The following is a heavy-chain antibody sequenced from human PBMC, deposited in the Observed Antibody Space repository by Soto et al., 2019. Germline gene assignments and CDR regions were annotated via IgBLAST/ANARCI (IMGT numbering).Heavy chain of an antibody. CDR1: GGSFSGYY. D-gene: IGHD3-10*01. CDR3: ARDDYYGSGSYSWFDT. V-gene: IGHV4-34*01. J-gene: IGHJ5*02. CDR2: INHSGST. Sequence: SETLSLTCAVYGGSFSGYYWSWIRQPPGKGLEWIGEINHSGSTNYNPSLKSRVTISVDTSKNQFSLKLSSVTAADTAVYYCARDDYYGSGSYSWFDTWGQGTLVTVSS.